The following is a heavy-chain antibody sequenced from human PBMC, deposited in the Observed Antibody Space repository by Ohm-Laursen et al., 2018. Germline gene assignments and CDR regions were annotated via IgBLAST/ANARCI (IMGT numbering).Heavy chain of an antibody. Sequence: SLRLSCAASGFTFSNYAMSWVRQAPGKGLEWVSTVTGSGSSTYYADSVKGRFTISRDNAKNSLFLQMNSLRAEDTAVYYCARSNGMDVWGQGTTVTVSS. CDR2: VTGSGSST. J-gene: IGHJ6*02. V-gene: IGHV3-23*01. CDR3: ARSNGMDV. CDR1: GFTFSNYA.